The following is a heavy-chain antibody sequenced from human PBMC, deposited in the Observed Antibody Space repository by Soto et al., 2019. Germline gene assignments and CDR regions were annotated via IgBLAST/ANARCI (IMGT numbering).Heavy chain of an antibody. CDR3: AKRQTLDGLLWFGELFEGVDY. J-gene: IGHJ4*02. D-gene: IGHD3-10*01. Sequence: GGSLRLSCAASGFTFSSYAMSWVRQAPGKGLEWVSAISGSGGSTYYADSVKGRFTISRDNSKNTLYLQMNSLRAEDTAVYYCAKRQTLDGLLWFGELFEGVDYWGQGTLVTVSS. CDR1: GFTFSSYA. V-gene: IGHV3-23*01. CDR2: ISGSGGST.